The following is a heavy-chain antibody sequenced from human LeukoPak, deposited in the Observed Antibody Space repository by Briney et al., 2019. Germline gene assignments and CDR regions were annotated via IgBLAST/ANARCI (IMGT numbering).Heavy chain of an antibody. CDR1: GDSISTSNNY. CDR3: ARIGEKPWYSSSWYYFDY. J-gene: IGHJ4*02. CDR2: IYYSGRT. V-gene: IGHV4-39*07. Sequence: SETLSLTCTVSGDSISTSNNYWGWVRQPPGERLEWLGSIYYSGRTYYNPSLKSRVTVSVDTSKNQFSLKLSSVTAADTAVYYCARIGEKPWYSSSWYYFDYWGQGTLVTVSS. D-gene: IGHD6-13*01.